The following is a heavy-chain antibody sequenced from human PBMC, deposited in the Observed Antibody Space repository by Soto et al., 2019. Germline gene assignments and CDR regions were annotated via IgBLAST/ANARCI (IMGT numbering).Heavy chain of an antibody. CDR1: GFTFSSYG. J-gene: IGHJ4*02. V-gene: IGHV3-33*01. CDR2: IWYDGSNK. CDR3: ASLGIAAAVGDY. D-gene: IGHD6-13*01. Sequence: QVQLVESGGGVVQPGRSLRLSCAASGFTFSSYGMHWVRQAPGKGLEWVAVIWYDGSNKYYADSVKGRFIISRDNSKNTLYLQMNSLRAEDTAVYYCASLGIAAAVGDYWGQGTLVTVSS.